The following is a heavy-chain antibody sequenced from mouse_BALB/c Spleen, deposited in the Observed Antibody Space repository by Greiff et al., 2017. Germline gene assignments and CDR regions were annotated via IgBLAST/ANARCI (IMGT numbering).Heavy chain of an antibody. CDR3: ARGGYDYYAMDY. CDR1: GYTFSSYW. V-gene: IGHV1-9*01. CDR2: ILPGSGST. J-gene: IGHJ4*01. D-gene: IGHD2-2*01. Sequence: QVQLQQSGAELMKPGASVKISCKATGYTFSSYWIEWVKQRPGHGLEWIGEILPGSGSTNYNEKFKGKATFTADTSSNTAYMQLSSLTSEDSAVYYCARGGYDYYAMDYWGRGTSVTVSS.